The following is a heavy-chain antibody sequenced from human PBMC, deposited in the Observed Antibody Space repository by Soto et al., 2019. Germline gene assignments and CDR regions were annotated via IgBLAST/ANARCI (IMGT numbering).Heavy chain of an antibody. Sequence: QVQLQESGPGLVKPSETLSLTCTVSGDSMNPYYWSWIRQPPGKGLEWIGYIYFSGSTNFNPSRKRRVTLSLDTSKRQFFLTLTSVTAADTAVYYCARAWAVPGSHWGDWGRGTLVTVSS. J-gene: IGHJ4*02. CDR2: IYFSGST. V-gene: IGHV4-59*01. D-gene: IGHD6-19*01. CDR1: GDSMNPYY. CDR3: ARAWAVPGSHWGD.